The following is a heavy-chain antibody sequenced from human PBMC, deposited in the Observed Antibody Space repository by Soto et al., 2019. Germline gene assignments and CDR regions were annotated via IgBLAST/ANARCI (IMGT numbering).Heavy chain of an antibody. J-gene: IGHJ6*03. D-gene: IGHD3-3*01. V-gene: IGHV3-49*03. Sequence: GGSLRLSCTASGFTFGDYAMSWFRQAPGKGLEWVGFIRSKAYGGTTEYAASVKGRFTISRDDSKSIAYLQMNSLKTEEKAVYYCTREEDDFWGGYYPATHYYMDVWGKGTTVTVSS. CDR2: IRSKAYGGTT. CDR3: TREEDDFWGGYYPATHYYMDV. CDR1: GFTFGDYA.